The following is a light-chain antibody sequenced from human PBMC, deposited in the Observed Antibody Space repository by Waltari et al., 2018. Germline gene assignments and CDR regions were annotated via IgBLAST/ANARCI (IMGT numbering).Light chain of an antibody. V-gene: IGLV3-21*01. CDR1: KIESTS. J-gene: IGLJ1*01. CDR2: YDN. CDR3: QVWDANTDPGV. Sequence: SYVLTQPPSVSVAPGETARITCGGNKIESTSRHWYRKRPGQAPVVFISYDNDRAAGIPERFSGSNSGNTATLTISRVEAGDEADYYCQVWDANTDPGVFGTGTEVTVL.